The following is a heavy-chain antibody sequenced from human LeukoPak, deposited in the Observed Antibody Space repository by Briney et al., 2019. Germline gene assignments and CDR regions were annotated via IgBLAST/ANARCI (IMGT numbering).Heavy chain of an antibody. J-gene: IGHJ3*01. CDR2: ISSSSSYI. Sequence: PGGSLRLSCVASGFSFYDYWMHWVRQAPGKGLEWVSSISSSSSYIYYADSVKGRFTISRDNAKNSLYLQMNSLRAEDTAVYYCARKDLIWFGESWGQGTMVTVSS. V-gene: IGHV3-21*01. CDR3: ARKDLIWFGES. CDR1: GFSFYDYW. D-gene: IGHD3-10*01.